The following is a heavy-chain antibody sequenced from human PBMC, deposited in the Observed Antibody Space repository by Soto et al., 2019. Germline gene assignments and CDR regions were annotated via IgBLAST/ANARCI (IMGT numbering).Heavy chain of an antibody. CDR1: GGSFSGYY. Sequence: SETLSLTCAFYGGSFSGYYWSWIRQPPGKGLEWIGEINHSGSTNYNPSLKSRVTISVDTSKNQFSLKLSSVTAADTAVYYCARGRGRYYYDSSGYNWFDPWGQGTLVTVSS. CDR2: INHSGST. CDR3: ARGRGRYYYDSSGYNWFDP. V-gene: IGHV4-34*01. D-gene: IGHD3-22*01. J-gene: IGHJ5*02.